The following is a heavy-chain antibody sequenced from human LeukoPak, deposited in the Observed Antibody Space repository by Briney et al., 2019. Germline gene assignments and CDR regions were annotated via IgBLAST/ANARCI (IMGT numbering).Heavy chain of an antibody. D-gene: IGHD2-15*01. CDR3: ARTMEGYCSGGSCYQYSYYMDV. J-gene: IGHJ6*03. Sequence: SETLSLTCTVSGGSISSGSYYWSWIRQPAGKGLEWIGRIYTSRSTNYNPSLKSRVTISVDTSKNQFSLKLTSVTAADTAVYYCARTMEGYCSGGSCYQYSYYMDVWGKGTTVTVSS. CDR2: IYTSRST. CDR1: GGSISSGSYY. V-gene: IGHV4-61*02.